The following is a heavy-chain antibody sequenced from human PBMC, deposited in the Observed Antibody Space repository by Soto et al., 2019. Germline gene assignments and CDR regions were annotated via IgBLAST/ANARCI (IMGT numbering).Heavy chain of an antibody. J-gene: IGHJ4*02. CDR2: ISYDGSNK. CDR3: AKGTNAYYDFWSGLNY. CDR1: GFTFSSYG. V-gene: IGHV3-30*18. D-gene: IGHD3-3*01. Sequence: QVQLVESGGGVVQPGRSLRLSCAASGFTFSSYGMHWVRQAPGKGLEWVAVISYDGSNKYYADSVKGRFTISRDNSKNTLYLQMNSLRAEDTAVYYCAKGTNAYYDFWSGLNYWGQGTLVTVSS.